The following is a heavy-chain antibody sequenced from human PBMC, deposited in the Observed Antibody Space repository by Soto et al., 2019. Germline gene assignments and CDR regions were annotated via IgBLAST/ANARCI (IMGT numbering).Heavy chain of an antibody. CDR3: ARDLLECSSTSFFLPGFDY. V-gene: IGHV1-69*08. Sequence: QVQLVQSGAEVKKPGSSVKVSCKASGGTFSSYTISWVRQAPGQGLEWMGRIIPILGIANYAQKFQGRVTITADKSTSTAYMELSSLRSEDTAVYYCARDLLECSSTSFFLPGFDYWGQGTLVTVSS. J-gene: IGHJ4*02. D-gene: IGHD2-2*01. CDR2: IIPILGIA. CDR1: GGTFSSYT.